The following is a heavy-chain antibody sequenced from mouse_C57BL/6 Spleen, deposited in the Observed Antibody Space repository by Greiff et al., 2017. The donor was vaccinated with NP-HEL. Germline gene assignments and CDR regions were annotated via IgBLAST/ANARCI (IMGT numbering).Heavy chain of an antibody. D-gene: IGHD2-2*01. CDR3: ERGGYGGAMDY. V-gene: IGHV1-80*01. J-gene: IGHJ4*01. CDR1: GYAFSSYW. Sequence: QVQLKQSGAELVKPGASVKISCKASGYAFSSYWMNWVKQRPGKGLEWIGQIYPGDGDTNYNGKFKGKATLTADKSSSTAYMQLSSLTSEDSAVYFCERGGYGGAMDYWGQGTSVTVSS. CDR2: IYPGDGDT.